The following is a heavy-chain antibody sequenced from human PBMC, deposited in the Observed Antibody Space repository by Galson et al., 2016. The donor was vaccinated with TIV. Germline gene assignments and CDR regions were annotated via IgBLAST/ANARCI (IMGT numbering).Heavy chain of an antibody. CDR2: ISPDERIK. CDR1: GFTFRSYE. J-gene: IGHJ4*02. V-gene: IGHV3-30*04. D-gene: IGHD3-3*02. Sequence: SLRLSCAASGFTFRSYEIHWVRQAPGKGLKWVAVISPDERIKLYAKSVTGRFTISRDSSNNMLYLQMNSLRAEDTALYYCARDAFLGSPDYFDFWGQGTLVTVSS. CDR3: ARDAFLGSPDYFDF.